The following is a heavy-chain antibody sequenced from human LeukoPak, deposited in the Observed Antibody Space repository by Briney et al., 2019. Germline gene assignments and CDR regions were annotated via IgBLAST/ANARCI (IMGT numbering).Heavy chain of an antibody. CDR2: INPSGGST. Sequence: ASVKVSCKASGGTFSSYAISWVRQAPGQGLEWMGIINPSGGSTSYAQKFQGRVTMTRDTSTSTVYMELSSLRSEDTAVYYCARDPHVDTAMVFDYWGQGTLVTVSS. CDR3: ARDPHVDTAMVFDY. J-gene: IGHJ4*02. V-gene: IGHV1-46*01. CDR1: GGTFSSYA. D-gene: IGHD5-18*01.